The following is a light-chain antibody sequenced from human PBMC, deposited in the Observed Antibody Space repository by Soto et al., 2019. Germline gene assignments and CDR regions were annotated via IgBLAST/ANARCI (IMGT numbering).Light chain of an antibody. CDR2: GAS. Sequence: EIVMTQSPATLAVSPGETTRLSCRASQSINSDVAWYQQKLGQTPRLLIHGASTRATGIAARFSGSGSGTEFTLTISGLQSEDFATYYCQQYNYWPVTFGGGTRWIS. CDR1: QSINSD. CDR3: QQYNYWPVT. J-gene: IGKJ4*01. V-gene: IGKV3-15*01.